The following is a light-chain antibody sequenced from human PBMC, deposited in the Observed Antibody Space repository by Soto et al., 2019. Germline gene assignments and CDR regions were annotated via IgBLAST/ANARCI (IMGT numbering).Light chain of an antibody. Sequence: ATQMTQSPSSLSASVGDRVTITCRASQDIGNDLGWYQQKPGKAPNLLIYAASSLQNGVPSRFSGSGSGTDFTLIISRQDDEDLAVYCWQQYSSSGTFGQGTKVDIK. CDR1: QDIGND. CDR2: AAS. V-gene: IGKV1-6*01. J-gene: IGKJ1*01. CDR3: QQYSSSGT.